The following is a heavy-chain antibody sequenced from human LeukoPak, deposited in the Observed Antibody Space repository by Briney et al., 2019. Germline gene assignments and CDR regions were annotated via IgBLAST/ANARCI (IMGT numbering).Heavy chain of an antibody. CDR1: GGSFSGYY. V-gene: IGHV4-34*01. Sequence: SVTLSLTCAVYGGSFSGYYWSWIRQPPGKGLEWIGEINHSGSTNYNPSLKSRVTISVDTSKNQFSLKLSSVTAADTAVYYCARGGAVYDYVWGSYRYPDYWGQGTLVTVSS. CDR2: INHSGST. D-gene: IGHD3-16*02. J-gene: IGHJ4*02. CDR3: ARGGAVYDYVWGSYRYPDY.